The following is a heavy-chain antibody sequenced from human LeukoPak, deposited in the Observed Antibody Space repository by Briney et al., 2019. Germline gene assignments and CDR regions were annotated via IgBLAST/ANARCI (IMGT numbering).Heavy chain of an antibody. D-gene: IGHD6-6*01. J-gene: IGHJ4*02. V-gene: IGHV3-20*04. Sequence: RPGGSLRLSCAASGFNFEDHGMSWVRQTPGKGLEWVSGINWNGGSTGYGDSVKGRFTISRDNAKNSLYLQMNSLRAEDTAVYYCARNREQLGREGQNFDYWGQGTLVTVSS. CDR1: GFNFEDHG. CDR2: INWNGGST. CDR3: ARNREQLGREGQNFDY.